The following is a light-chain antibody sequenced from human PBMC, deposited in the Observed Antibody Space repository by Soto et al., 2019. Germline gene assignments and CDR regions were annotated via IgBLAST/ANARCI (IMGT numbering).Light chain of an antibody. Sequence: DIQMTQSPSTLSASVGDRVTITCRASQSISSWLAWYQQKPGKAPKLLIYKASSLESGVPSRFSSSGAGTEFTLTISSLQPDDFATYYFQQYTSYSWTFGQGTKVEIK. J-gene: IGKJ1*01. V-gene: IGKV1-5*03. CDR1: QSISSW. CDR3: QQYTSYSWT. CDR2: KAS.